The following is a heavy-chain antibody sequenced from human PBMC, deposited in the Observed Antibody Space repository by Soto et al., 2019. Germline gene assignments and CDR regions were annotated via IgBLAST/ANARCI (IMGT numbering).Heavy chain of an antibody. J-gene: IGHJ4*02. CDR2: IKQDGSEK. CDR3: ARDATLWFGEFHY. Sequence: GGSLRLSCAASGFTFSSYWVSWVRQAPGKGLEWVANIKQDGSEKYYVDSVKGRFTISRDNAKNSLYLQMNSLRAEDTAVYYCARDATLWFGEFHYWGQGTLVTVSS. CDR1: GFTFSSYW. D-gene: IGHD3-10*01. V-gene: IGHV3-7*01.